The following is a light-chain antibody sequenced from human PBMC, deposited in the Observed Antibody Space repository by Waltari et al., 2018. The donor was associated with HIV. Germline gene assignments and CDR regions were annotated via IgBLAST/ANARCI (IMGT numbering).Light chain of an antibody. CDR3: GTWDSGLSAVV. J-gene: IGLJ3*02. V-gene: IGLV1-51*01. CDR1: SSNIGSND. Sequence: QSVLTQPPSVSAAPGQRVTISCSGSSSNIGSNDDSWYQQLPGTAPKLLIFDNYKRPSGIPDRFSGSKSGTSATLGITGLQTGDEADYYCGTWDSGLSAVVFGGGTKLTVL. CDR2: DNY.